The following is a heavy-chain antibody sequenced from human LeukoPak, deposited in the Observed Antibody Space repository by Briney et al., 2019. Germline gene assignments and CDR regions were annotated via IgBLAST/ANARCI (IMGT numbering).Heavy chain of an antibody. J-gene: IGHJ4*02. D-gene: IGHD3-22*01. CDR2: ISYDGSNK. CDR3: AKGPMSYYYDSSGYYDY. Sequence: GRSLRLSCAASGFTFSSYGMHWVRQAPGKGLEWVAVISYDGSNKYCAASLRGRFTISRDNSKNTLFLQMNSLRAEDTAVYYCAKGPMSYYYDSSGYYDYWGRGTLVTVSS. V-gene: IGHV3-30*18. CDR1: GFTFSSYG.